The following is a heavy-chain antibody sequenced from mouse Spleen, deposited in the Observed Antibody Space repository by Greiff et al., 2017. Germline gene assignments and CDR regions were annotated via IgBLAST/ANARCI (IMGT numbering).Heavy chain of an antibody. Sequence: QVQLQQSGPGLAQPSPSLSITCKASGFALTSYGVHWVRQSPGQGLEWLGVIWRGGSNDYNAAFICKLSIGKDNSKSQVFFKRNRLQTDDTAIYYCARNDGYYLAWFAYWGQGTLVTVSA. CDR3: ARNDGYYLAWFAY. D-gene: IGHD2-3*01. J-gene: IGHJ3*01. CDR2: IWRGGSN. CDR1: GFALTSYG. V-gene: IGHV2-2*01.